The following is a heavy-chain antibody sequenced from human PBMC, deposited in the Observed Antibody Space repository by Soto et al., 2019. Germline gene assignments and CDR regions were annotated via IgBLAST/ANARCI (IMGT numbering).Heavy chain of an antibody. CDR3: AAGVRGARGWFDP. Sequence: PSETLSLTCTVSGGSISSYYWSWIRQPPGKGLEWIGYIYYSGSTNYNPSLKSRVTISVDTSKNQFSLRLTSVTAADTAMYYCAAGVRGARGWFDPWGQGTLVTVSS. CDR2: IYYSGST. CDR1: GGSISSYY. V-gene: IGHV4-59*08. D-gene: IGHD3-10*02. J-gene: IGHJ5*02.